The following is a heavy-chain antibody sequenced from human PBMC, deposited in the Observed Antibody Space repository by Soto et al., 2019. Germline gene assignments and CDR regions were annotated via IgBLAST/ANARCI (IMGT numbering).Heavy chain of an antibody. V-gene: IGHV3-73*01. J-gene: IGHJ4*02. CDR2: IRSKGNNYAT. Sequence: EVQLVESGGGLVQPGGSLKLSCAASGFTFRASAMHWVRQASGKGLEWVGRIRSKGNNYATAYAASVTGRFTISRDDSKNTAYLQMNSLKNEDTAAYYCIGYCSTGSYYRGYYFDSWGQGTLVTVSS. CDR1: GFTFRASA. CDR3: IGYCSTGSYYRGYYFDS. D-gene: IGHD2-15*01.